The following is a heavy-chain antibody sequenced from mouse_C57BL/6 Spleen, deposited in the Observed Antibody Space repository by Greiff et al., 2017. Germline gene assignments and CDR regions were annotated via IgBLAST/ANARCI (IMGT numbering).Heavy chain of an antibody. CDR1: GYTFTSYW. Sequence: QVQLKQSGTELVKPGASVKLSCKASGYTFTSYWMHWVKQRPGQGLEWIGNITPSNGGTNYNEKFKSKATLTVDKSSSTAYMQLSSLTSEDSAVYYCARGGLSGTWYFDVWGTGTTVTVSS. J-gene: IGHJ1*03. D-gene: IGHD4-1*01. V-gene: IGHV1-53*01. CDR3: ARGGLSGTWYFDV. CDR2: ITPSNGGT.